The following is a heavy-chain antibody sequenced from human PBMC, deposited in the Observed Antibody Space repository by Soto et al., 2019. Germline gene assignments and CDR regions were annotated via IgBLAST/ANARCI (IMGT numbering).Heavy chain of an antibody. V-gene: IGHV4-4*02. CDR1: GGSISSSNW. CDR2: IYHSGST. J-gene: IGHJ6*03. Sequence: PSETLSLTCAVSGGSISSSNWWSWVRQPPGKGLEWIGYIYHSGSTNYNPSLKSRVTISVDTSKNQFSLKLSSVTAADTAVYYCARHPSGLSPSYYYYYMDVWGKGTTVTVSS. CDR3: ARHPSGLSPSYYYYYMDV.